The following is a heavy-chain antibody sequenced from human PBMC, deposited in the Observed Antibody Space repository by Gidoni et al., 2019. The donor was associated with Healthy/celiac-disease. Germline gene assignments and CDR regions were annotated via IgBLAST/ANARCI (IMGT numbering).Heavy chain of an antibody. V-gene: IGHV1-69*01. D-gene: IGHD1-26*01. J-gene: IGHJ4*02. CDR1: GGTFSSYA. Sequence: QVQLVQSGAEVKKPGSSVKVSCKASGGTFSSYAISWGRQAPGQGLEWMGGIIPIFGTANYAQKFQGRVTITADESTSTAYMELSSLRSEDTAVYYCARGRREMASPPLPDPETPFDYWGQGTLVTVSS. CDR3: ARGRREMASPPLPDPETPFDY. CDR2: IIPIFGTA.